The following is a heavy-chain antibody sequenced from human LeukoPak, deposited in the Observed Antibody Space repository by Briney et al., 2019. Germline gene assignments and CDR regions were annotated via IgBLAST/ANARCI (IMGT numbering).Heavy chain of an antibody. Sequence: GGSLGLSCAASGFTFSSYAMSWVRQAPGKGLEWVSAISGSGGSTYYADSVKGRFTISRDNSKNTLYLQMNSLRAEDTAVYYCAKGEASGWYYFDYWGQGTLVTVSS. V-gene: IGHV3-23*01. D-gene: IGHD6-19*01. J-gene: IGHJ4*02. CDR3: AKGEASGWYYFDY. CDR1: GFTFSSYA. CDR2: ISGSGGST.